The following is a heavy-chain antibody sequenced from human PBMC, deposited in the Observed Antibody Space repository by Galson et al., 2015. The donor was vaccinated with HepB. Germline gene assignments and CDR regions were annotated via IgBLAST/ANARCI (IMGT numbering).Heavy chain of an antibody. Sequence: SETLSLTCTVSGGSISSSSYYWGWIRQPPGKGLEWIGSIYYSGSTYYNPSLKSRVTISVDTSKNQFSLKLSSVTAADTAVYYCARHTPPDIVVVPAAIRGGFGPWGQGTLVTVSS. CDR3: ARHTPPDIVVVPAAIRGGFGP. CDR1: GGSISSSSYY. J-gene: IGHJ5*02. V-gene: IGHV4-39*01. CDR2: IYYSGST. D-gene: IGHD2-2*02.